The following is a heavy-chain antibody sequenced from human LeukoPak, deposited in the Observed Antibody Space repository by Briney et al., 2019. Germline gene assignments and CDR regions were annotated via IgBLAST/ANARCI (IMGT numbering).Heavy chain of an antibody. CDR2: IVVGSGNT. CDR1: GFTFTSSA. CDR3: AAGELWFDY. V-gene: IGHV1-58*02. D-gene: IGHD1-26*01. Sequence: GTSVKVSCKASGFTFTSSAMHWVRQARGQRLEWIGWIVVGSGNTNYAQKFQERVTITRDMSTSTAYMELSSLRSEDTAVYYCAAGELWFDYWRQGTLVTVCS. J-gene: IGHJ4*02.